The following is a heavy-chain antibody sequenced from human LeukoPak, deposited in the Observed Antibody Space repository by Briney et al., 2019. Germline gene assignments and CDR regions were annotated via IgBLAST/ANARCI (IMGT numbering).Heavy chain of an antibody. CDR3: ARKYYYGSGPWWFDP. Sequence: GESLKISCKGSGYSFTSYWIGWVRPMSGKGLEWMWIIYPGDSDTRYSPSFQGQVTISADKSISTAYLQWSSLKASDTAMYYCARKYYYGSGPWWFDPWGQGTLVTVSS. D-gene: IGHD3-10*01. CDR1: GYSFTSYW. J-gene: IGHJ5*02. CDR2: IYPGDSDT. V-gene: IGHV5-51*01.